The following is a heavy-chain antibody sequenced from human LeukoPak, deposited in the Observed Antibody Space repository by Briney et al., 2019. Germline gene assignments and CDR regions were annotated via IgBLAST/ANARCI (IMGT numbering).Heavy chain of an antibody. CDR2: IYTSGST. Sequence: SETLSLTCTVSGGSISSGSYYWSWIRQPAGKGLEWIGRIYTSGSTNYNPSLKSRVTISVDTSKNQFSLKLSSVTAADTAVYYCARFRRQPLLYVDYWGQGTLDTVSS. CDR1: GGSISSGSYY. CDR3: ARFRRQPLLYVDY. D-gene: IGHD2-2*02. J-gene: IGHJ4*02. V-gene: IGHV4-61*02.